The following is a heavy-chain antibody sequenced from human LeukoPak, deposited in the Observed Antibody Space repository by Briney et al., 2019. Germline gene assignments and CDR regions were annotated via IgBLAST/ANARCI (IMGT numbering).Heavy chain of an antibody. CDR3: ARDRGDILSGLYMDV. Sequence: ASVKVSCKASGYTFTRYGVSWVRQAPGQGLECMGWISAYNGHTNYAQKFQGRVTMTTDTSTSTASMELRSLRSDDTAVYYCARDRGDILSGLYMDVWGQGTMVTVTS. V-gene: IGHV1-18*01. J-gene: IGHJ3*01. CDR1: GYTFTRYG. D-gene: IGHD3-9*01. CDR2: ISAYNGHT.